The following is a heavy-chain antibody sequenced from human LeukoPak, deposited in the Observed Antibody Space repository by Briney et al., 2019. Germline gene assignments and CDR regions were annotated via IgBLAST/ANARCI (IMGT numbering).Heavy chain of an antibody. Sequence: SVKVSCKASGYTFTGYYMHWVRQAPGQGLEWMGLINPNSGGTNYAQKFQGRVTMTRDTSISTAYMELSRLRSDDTVVYYCARGGSGSYNAFDIWGQGTMVTVSS. D-gene: IGHD1-26*01. CDR3: ARGGSGSYNAFDI. CDR2: INPNSGGT. J-gene: IGHJ3*02. V-gene: IGHV1-2*02. CDR1: GYTFTGYY.